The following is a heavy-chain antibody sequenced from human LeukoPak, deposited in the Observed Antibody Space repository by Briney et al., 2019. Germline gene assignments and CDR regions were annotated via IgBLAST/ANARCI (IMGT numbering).Heavy chain of an antibody. CDR3: ARDVGEYCSSTNCYASHY. CDR1: GYTFTGYY. Sequence: GASVQVSCTASGYTFTGYYIHWVRQAPGQGLQGMEWINPHSGGTNYGQKFQGWVPMTRDTSITTAYMELSSLRSDDTAVYYCARDVGEYCSSTNCYASHYWGQGTLVTVSS. V-gene: IGHV1-2*04. J-gene: IGHJ4*02. CDR2: INPHSGGT. D-gene: IGHD2-2*01.